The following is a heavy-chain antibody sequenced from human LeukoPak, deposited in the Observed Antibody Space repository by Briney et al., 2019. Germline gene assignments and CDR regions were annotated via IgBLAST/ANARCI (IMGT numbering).Heavy chain of an antibody. Sequence: ASVKVSCKASGYTFTGYYMHWVRQAPGQGLEWMGWINPNSGGTNYAQKFQGRVTMTRDTSISTAYMELSRLRSDDTAVYYRASGWGMPYSGRRYYMDVWGKGTTVTVSS. J-gene: IGHJ6*03. CDR1: GYTFTGYY. D-gene: IGHD2-8*01. CDR3: ASGWGMPYSGRRYYMDV. CDR2: INPNSGGT. V-gene: IGHV1-2*02.